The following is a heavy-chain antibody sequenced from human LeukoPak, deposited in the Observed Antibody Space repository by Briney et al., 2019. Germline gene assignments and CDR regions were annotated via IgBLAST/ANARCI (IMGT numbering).Heavy chain of an antibody. Sequence: GGSLRLSRAASGFTFSSYWMSWVRQAPGKGLEWVANIKQDGSEKYYVDSVKGRFTISRDNAKNSLYLQMNSLRAEDTAVYYCARERGEYDFWSGVNYYYMDVWGKGTTVTVSS. D-gene: IGHD3-3*01. J-gene: IGHJ6*03. CDR3: ARERGEYDFWSGVNYYYMDV. CDR2: IKQDGSEK. V-gene: IGHV3-7*01. CDR1: GFTFSSYW.